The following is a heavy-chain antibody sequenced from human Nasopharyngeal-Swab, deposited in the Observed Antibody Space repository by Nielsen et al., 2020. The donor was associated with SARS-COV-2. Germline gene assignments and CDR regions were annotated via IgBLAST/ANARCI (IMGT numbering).Heavy chain of an antibody. V-gene: IGHV4-39*01. CDR1: GGSISRSSYY. CDR3: ARPKYSGYDDEFGAYFDY. Sequence: SETLSLTCTVSGGSISRSSYYWGWIRQPPGQGLEWIGSIYYSGSTYYNPSLKSRVTISVDTSKNQFSLKLSSVTAADTAVYYCARPKYSGYDDEFGAYFDYWGQGTLVTVSS. CDR2: IYYSGST. D-gene: IGHD5-12*01. J-gene: IGHJ4*02.